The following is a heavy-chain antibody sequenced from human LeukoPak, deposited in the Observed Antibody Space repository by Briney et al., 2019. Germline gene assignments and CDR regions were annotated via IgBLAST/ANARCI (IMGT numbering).Heavy chain of an antibody. D-gene: IGHD5-12*01. CDR1: GFTLSNHW. V-gene: IGHV3-7*04. CDR3: ARYRGLGGGYYFDY. CDR2: IKEDGSEK. J-gene: IGHJ4*02. Sequence: GGSLRLSCAVSGFTLSNHWMGWVRQAPGKGLEWVANIKEDGSEKYYVDSVKGRFTISRDNAKNSLYLQMNSLRAEDTAVYYCARYRGLGGGYYFDYWGQGTLVTVSS.